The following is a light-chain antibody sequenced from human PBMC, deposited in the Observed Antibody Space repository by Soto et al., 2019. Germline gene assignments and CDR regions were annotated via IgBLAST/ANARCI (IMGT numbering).Light chain of an antibody. CDR2: DVS. Sequence: QSALTQPRSVSGSPGQSVTISCTGTSSDVGGYNDVSWYQQHPGKAPKLMIYDVSKRPSGVPDRFSGSKSGNTASLTISGLQAEDEADYYCCSYAGSSSYVFGTGTKLTVL. V-gene: IGLV2-11*01. J-gene: IGLJ1*01. CDR1: SSDVGGYND. CDR3: CSYAGSSSYV.